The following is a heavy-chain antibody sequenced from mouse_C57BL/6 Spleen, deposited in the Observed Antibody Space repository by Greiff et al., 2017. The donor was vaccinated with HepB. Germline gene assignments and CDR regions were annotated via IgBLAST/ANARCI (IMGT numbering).Heavy chain of an antibody. CDR3: ERDRTSKVVDNPFAC. CDR1: GYTFTSYW. D-gene: IGHD1-1*01. J-gene: IGHJ3*01. V-gene: IGHV1-53*01. Sequence: QVQLQQPGTELVKPGASVKLSCKASGYTFTSYWMHWVKQRPGQGLEWIGNLNPSNGGTNYNEKFKSKATLTVDKSSSTAYMQLSSLTSEDSAVYYCERDRTSKVVDNPFACWGHGTPVTVSA. CDR2: LNPSNGGT.